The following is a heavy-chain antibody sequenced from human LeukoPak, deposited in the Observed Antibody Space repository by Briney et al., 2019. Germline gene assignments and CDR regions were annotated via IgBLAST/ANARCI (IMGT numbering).Heavy chain of an antibody. CDR1: GGSLSGYY. J-gene: IGHJ6*04. Sequence: SETLSLTCAVYGGSLSGYYWGWIRQPPGKGLEWIGEINHSGSTNYNPSLKSRVTISVDTSKNQFSLKLSSVTAADTAVYYCARRRITMVRGVTYYYGMDVWGKGTTVTVSS. CDR3: ARRRITMVRGVTYYYGMDV. V-gene: IGHV4-34*01. D-gene: IGHD3-10*01. CDR2: INHSGST.